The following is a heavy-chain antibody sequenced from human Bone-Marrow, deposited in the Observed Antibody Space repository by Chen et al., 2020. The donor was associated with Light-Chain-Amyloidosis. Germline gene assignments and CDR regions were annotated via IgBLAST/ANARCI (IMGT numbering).Heavy chain of an antibody. J-gene: IGHJ5*02. V-gene: IGHV4-34*01. CDR1: NGASGDDY. CDR3: ARYEPHFSDSIISGYTA. CDR2: INHSWSA. D-gene: IGHD5-12*01. Sequence: QVELQQWGAGLLKPSETLSLTCGIHNGASGDDYWTWIRQPPGKGLQRIAEINHSWSANYNSSLKSRTTISVDKSKNQFSLRMISVTAADTAVYYCARYEPHFSDSIISGYTAWGQGTSVTVSS.